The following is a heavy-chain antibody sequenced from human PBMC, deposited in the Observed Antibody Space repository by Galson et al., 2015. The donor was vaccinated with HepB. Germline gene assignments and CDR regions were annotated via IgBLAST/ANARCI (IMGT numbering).Heavy chain of an antibody. CDR1: GYTFTGYY. D-gene: IGHD2-21*01. CDR2: INPNSGGT. CDR3: ARGPQPTYCGGDCYSPFDY. V-gene: IGHV1-2*06. Sequence: SVKVSCKASGYTFTGYYMHWVRQAPGQGLEWMGRINPNSGGTNYAQKFQGRVTMTRDTSISTAYMELSRLRSDDTAVYYCARGPQPTYCGGDCYSPFDYWGQGTLVTVSS. J-gene: IGHJ4*02.